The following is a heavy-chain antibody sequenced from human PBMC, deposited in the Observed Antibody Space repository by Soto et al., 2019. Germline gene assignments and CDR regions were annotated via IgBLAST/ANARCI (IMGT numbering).Heavy chain of an antibody. CDR1: GFTFSSYA. V-gene: IGHV3-30-3*01. CDR2: ISYDGSNK. CDR3: ARDLMMGGFDP. J-gene: IGHJ5*02. Sequence: GGSLRLSCAASGFTFSSYAMHWVRQAPGKGLEWVAVISYDGSNKYYADSVKGRFTISRDNSKNALYLQMNSLRAEDTAAYYCARDLMMGGFDPWGQGTLVTVSS. D-gene: IGHD3-16*01.